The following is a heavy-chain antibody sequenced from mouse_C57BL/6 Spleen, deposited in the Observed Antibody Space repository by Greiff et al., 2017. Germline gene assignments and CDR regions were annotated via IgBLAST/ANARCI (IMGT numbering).Heavy chain of an antibody. CDR3: TRDPGTTVVATDYYYAMDY. CDR1: GFTFSSYA. CDR2: ISSGGDYI. D-gene: IGHD1-1*01. Sequence: EVKVEESGEGLVKPGGSLKLSCAASGFTFSSYAMSWVRQTPEKRLEWVAYISSGGDYIYYADTVKGRFTISRDNARNTLYLQMSSLKSEDTAMYYCTRDPGTTVVATDYYYAMDYWGQGTSVTVSS. J-gene: IGHJ4*01. V-gene: IGHV5-9-1*02.